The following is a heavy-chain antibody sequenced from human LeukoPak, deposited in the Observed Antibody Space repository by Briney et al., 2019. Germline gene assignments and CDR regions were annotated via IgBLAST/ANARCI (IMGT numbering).Heavy chain of an antibody. CDR3: ARRTGSYFGQFDS. V-gene: IGHV4-59*01. CDR1: GGSIFADY. J-gene: IGHJ4*02. CDR2: IYYSGSA. Sequence: SETLSLTCSVSGGSIFADYWSWIRQPPGRGLEWIGYIYYSGSANYNPSLKSRITISVDTSKNKFSLRLRSVTAADTAIYYCARRTGSYFGQFDSWGQGTLVTVSS. D-gene: IGHD3-10*01.